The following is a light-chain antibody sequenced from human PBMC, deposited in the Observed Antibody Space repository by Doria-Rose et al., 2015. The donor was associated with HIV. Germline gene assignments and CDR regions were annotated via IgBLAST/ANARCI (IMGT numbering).Light chain of an antibody. CDR3: AAWDDSLRGWV. J-gene: IGLJ3*02. Sequence: GTPGQRVTISCSGNSSNIGSNYVFWYQQLPGTPPKLLIYRDNQRPSGVPDRFSGSKSGTSASLAISGLRSEDEADYYCAAWDDSLRGWVFGGGTKLPVL. CDR2: RDN. V-gene: IGLV1-47*01. CDR1: SSNIGSNY.